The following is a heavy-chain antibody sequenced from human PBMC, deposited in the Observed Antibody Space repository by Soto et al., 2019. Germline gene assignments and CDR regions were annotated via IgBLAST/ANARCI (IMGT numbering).Heavy chain of an antibody. CDR1: GYTFTSYY. V-gene: IGHV1-46*01. D-gene: IGHD3-22*01. CDR2: INPSGGST. CDR3: AIHYYYDSSGYYPSYGMDV. Sequence: GASVKVSCKASGYTFTSYYMHWVRQAPGQGLEWMGIINPSGGSTSYAQKFQGRVTMTRDTSTSTVYMELSSLRSEDTAVYYCAIHYYYDSSGYYPSYGMDVWGQGTTVTVSS. J-gene: IGHJ6*02.